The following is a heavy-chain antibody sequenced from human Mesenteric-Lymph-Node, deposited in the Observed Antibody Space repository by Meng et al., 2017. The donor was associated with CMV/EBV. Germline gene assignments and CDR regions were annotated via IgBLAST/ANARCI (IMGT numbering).Heavy chain of an antibody. D-gene: IGHD3-22*01. Sequence: SGGTFSSHALNWVRRAPGQGLEWMGGIVPMHSITNYAQKFQGRVTITADKSPDTSYLELSSLTSEDTAMYYCARGHFYDSSGYYDYWGPGTLVTVSS. J-gene: IGHJ4*02. V-gene: IGHV1-69*10. CDR3: ARGHFYDSSGYYDY. CDR2: IVPMHSIT. CDR1: GGTFSSHA.